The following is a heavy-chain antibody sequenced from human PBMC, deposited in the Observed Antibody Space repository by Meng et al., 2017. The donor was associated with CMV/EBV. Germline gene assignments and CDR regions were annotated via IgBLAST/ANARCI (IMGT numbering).Heavy chain of an antibody. V-gene: IGHV1-8*01. Sequence: ASVKVSCKASGYTFTSFDINWVRRAPGQGLEWMGWLNTNGGNTGFAQKFQGRVTITGDTSIRTAYMELSSLTSQDTAVHYCARGGGVVGAFDIWGRGTMVTVSS. CDR2: LNTNGGNT. J-gene: IGHJ3*02. D-gene: IGHD3-22*01. CDR3: ARGGGVVGAFDI. CDR1: GYTFTSFD.